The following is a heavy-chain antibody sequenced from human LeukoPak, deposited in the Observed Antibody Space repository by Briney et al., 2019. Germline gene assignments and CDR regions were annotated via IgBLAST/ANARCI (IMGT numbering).Heavy chain of an antibody. Sequence: SETLSLTCAVSGYSTSSGYYWGWIRQPPGKGLEWIGSIYHSGSTYYNPSLKSRVTISVDMSKNQFSLKLSSVTAADTAVYYCARHSGYYDSSGYYPHWYFDLWGRGTLVTVSS. CDR3: ARHSGYYDSSGYYPHWYFDL. CDR1: GYSTSSGYY. D-gene: IGHD3-22*01. V-gene: IGHV4-38-2*01. J-gene: IGHJ2*01. CDR2: IYHSGST.